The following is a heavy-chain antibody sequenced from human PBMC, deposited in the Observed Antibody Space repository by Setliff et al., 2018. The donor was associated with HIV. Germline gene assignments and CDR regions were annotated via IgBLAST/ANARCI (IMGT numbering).Heavy chain of an antibody. CDR3: ARSRSVVVFDY. D-gene: IGHD2-15*01. J-gene: IGHJ4*02. CDR2: INWDGSI. V-gene: IGHV3-9*01. Sequence: GGSLRLSCAASGFTFDDYAMHWVRQVPGKGLDWVSGINWDGSIGYADSVKGRLTISRDNAKNSRYLQMNSLRAEDTAVYYCARSRSVVVFDYWGQGTLVTVSS. CDR1: GFTFDDYA.